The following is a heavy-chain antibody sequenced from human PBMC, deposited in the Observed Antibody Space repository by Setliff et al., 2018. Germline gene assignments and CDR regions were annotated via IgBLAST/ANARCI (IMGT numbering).Heavy chain of an antibody. D-gene: IGHD2-2*01. CDR2: INPNSGGT. Sequence: GASVKVSCKASGYTFTGYYMHRVRQAPGQGLEWMGWINPNSGGTNYAQKFQGWVTMTRDTSISTAYMELSRLRSDDTAVYYCARALGYCSRTSCYADAFDIWGQGTMVTVSS. CDR3: ARALGYCSRTSCYADAFDI. V-gene: IGHV1-2*04. CDR1: GYTFTGYY. J-gene: IGHJ3*02.